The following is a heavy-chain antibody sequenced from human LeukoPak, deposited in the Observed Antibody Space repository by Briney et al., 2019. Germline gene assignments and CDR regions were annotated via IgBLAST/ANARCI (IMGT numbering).Heavy chain of an antibody. CDR3: AKRLTQLDY. J-gene: IGHJ4*02. CDR2: ISGSGGST. Sequence: GGSLKLSCEASGFTFSSYAMSWARQAPGKGLEWVSAISGSGGSTYYADSVKGRFTISRDNSKNTLYLQMNSLRAEDTAVYYCAKRLTQLDYWGQGTLVTVSS. D-gene: IGHD4-23*01. CDR1: GFTFSSYA. V-gene: IGHV3-23*01.